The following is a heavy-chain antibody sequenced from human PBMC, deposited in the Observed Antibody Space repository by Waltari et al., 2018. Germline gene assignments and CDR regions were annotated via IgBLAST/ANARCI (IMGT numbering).Heavy chain of an antibody. V-gene: IGHV2-5*01. Sequence: QITLKDSGPTLVQPTQTLTLTCTFSGFSLSTSGVVVGCIRHPPGKALEWLALMYWNDDKRYSQSGKNRRTITKDTAKNQVGLTMTNMDPVDTATYYWAHSQYSSSSAKIQDYGGQGTLVTVAS. CDR3: AHSQYSSSSAKIQDY. D-gene: IGHD6-6*01. CDR1: GFSLSTSGVV. CDR2: MYWNDDK. J-gene: IGHJ4*02.